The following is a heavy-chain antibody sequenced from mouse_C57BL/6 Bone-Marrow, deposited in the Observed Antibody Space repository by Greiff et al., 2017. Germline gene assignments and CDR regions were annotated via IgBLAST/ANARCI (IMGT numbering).Heavy chain of an antibody. V-gene: IGHV5-17*01. Sequence: EVKLMESGGGLVKPGGSLKLSCAASGFTFSDYGMHWVRQAPEKGLEWVAYISSGSSTIYYADTVKGRVTISRDNAKNTLVLQMTILRSEDTSMYYFASTVVATRFDYYARDYWGQGTSVTVSS. J-gene: IGHJ4*01. CDR1: GFTFSDYG. D-gene: IGHD1-1*01. CDR3: ASTVVATRFDYYARDY. CDR2: ISSGSSTI.